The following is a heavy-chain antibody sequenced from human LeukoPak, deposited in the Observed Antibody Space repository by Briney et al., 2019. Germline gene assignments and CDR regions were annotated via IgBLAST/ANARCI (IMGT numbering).Heavy chain of an antibody. CDR1: GFTFSDYY. D-gene: IGHD2-2*02. V-gene: IGHV3-11*05. Sequence: GGSLRLSCAASGFTFSDYYMSYIRQAPGKGLEWVSYISTTSTSTDYADSVRGRFTISRDNAKNLLYLQMNSLRPEDTAVYYCARDWYCSSSICYTDRNWFDPWGQGTLVTVSS. CDR3: ARDWYCSSSICYTDRNWFDP. CDR2: ISTTSTST. J-gene: IGHJ5*02.